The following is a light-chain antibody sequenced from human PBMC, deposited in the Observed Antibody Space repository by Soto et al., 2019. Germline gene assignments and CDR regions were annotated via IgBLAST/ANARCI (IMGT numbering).Light chain of an antibody. Sequence: DIQMTQSPSTLSASVGDRVTITYRASQSISSWLAWYQPKPGKAPKLRIYDASSLESGVPSRFSGSGSGTEFTLTISSLQPDDSATYYCQQYNSYWTFGQGTKVDIK. CDR2: DAS. CDR1: QSISSW. V-gene: IGKV1-5*01. CDR3: QQYNSYWT. J-gene: IGKJ1*01.